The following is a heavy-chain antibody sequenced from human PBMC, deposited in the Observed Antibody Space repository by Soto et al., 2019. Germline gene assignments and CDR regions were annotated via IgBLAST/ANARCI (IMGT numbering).Heavy chain of an antibody. CDR1: GYTFTSYG. CDR3: ASGIVVVTDPPGAFDI. Sequence: QVQLVQSGAEVKKPGALVKVSCKASGYTFTSYGISWVRQAPGQGLEWMGWISAYNGNTNYAQKLQGRVTMTTDTSTSTAYMELRSLRSDDTAVYYCASGIVVVTDPPGAFDIWGQGTMVTVSS. V-gene: IGHV1-18*04. CDR2: ISAYNGNT. D-gene: IGHD2-21*02. J-gene: IGHJ3*02.